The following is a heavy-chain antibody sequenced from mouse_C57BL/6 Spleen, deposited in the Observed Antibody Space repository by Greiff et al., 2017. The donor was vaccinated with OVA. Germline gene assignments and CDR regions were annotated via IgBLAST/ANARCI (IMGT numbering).Heavy chain of an antibody. CDR3: ARLRGNYEGYFDV. D-gene: IGHD1-1*01. V-gene: IGHV5-4*03. Sequence: EVKLVESGGGLVKPGGSLKLSCAASGFTFSSYAMSWVRQTPEKRLEWVATISDGGSYTYYPDNVKGRFTISRDNAKNNLYLQMSHLKSEDTAMYYCARLRGNYEGYFDVWGTGTTVTVSS. CDR2: ISDGGSYT. J-gene: IGHJ1*03. CDR1: GFTFSSYA.